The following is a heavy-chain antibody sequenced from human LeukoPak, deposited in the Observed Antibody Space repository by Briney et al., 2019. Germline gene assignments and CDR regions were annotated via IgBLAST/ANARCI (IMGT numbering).Heavy chain of an antibody. V-gene: IGHV3-30*02. CDR1: GFTFRNFG. CDR2: IRTDGNEK. CDR3: FASDYDHNLDDDP. Sequence: PGGSLRLSCAASGFTFRNFGMNWVRQAPGKGLEWVAFIRTDGNEKYYADSVKGRFTISRDNSKNTLFLQMNRLGAEDTAVYYCFASDYDHNLDDDPWGQGTLVTVSS. J-gene: IGHJ5*02. D-gene: IGHD3-16*01.